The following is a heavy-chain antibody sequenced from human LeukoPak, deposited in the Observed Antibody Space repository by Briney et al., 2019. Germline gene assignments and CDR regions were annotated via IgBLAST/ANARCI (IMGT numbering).Heavy chain of an antibody. D-gene: IGHD2-8*02. J-gene: IGHJ2*01. V-gene: IGHV3-74*01. CDR2: INNDGRST. CDR1: GFTFSSYW. CDR3: ARDSNTDWYFDL. Sequence: GGSLRLSCAASGFTFSSYWMSWVRQAPGKGLVWVSHINNDGRSTRYADSVKGRFTISRDNAKNTVYLQMNSLRVEDTAVYYCARDSNTDWYFDLWGRGTLVTVSS.